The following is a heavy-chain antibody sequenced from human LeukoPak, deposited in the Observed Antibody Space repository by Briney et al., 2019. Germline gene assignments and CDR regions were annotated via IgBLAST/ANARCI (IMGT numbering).Heavy chain of an antibody. CDR3: ARELELRY. J-gene: IGHJ4*02. D-gene: IGHD1-7*01. CDR2: MNQRGSM. CDR1: GASFTGYY. Sequence: SESLSLTCDVYGASFTGYYWSWIRQSPGKGLEWIGEMNQRGSMNYNPSLKSRVTISVDRSKNQFSLKLSSVTAADTAVYYCARELELRYWGQGTLVTVSS. V-gene: IGHV4-34*01.